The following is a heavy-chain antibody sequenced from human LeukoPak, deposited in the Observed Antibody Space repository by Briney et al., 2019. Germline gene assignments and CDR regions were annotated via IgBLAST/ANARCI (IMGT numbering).Heavy chain of an antibody. CDR2: IYYSGST. D-gene: IGHD3-10*01. Sequence: SETLSLTCTVSGGSISSGGYYWSRIRQPPGKGLGWDGYIYYSGSTNYNTSLKSRVTISVDTSKNQFSLKLSSVTAADTAVYYCARGYYGSGSYYSRTDFDYWGQGTLVTVSS. CDR1: GGSISSGGYY. V-gene: IGHV4-61*08. CDR3: ARGYYGSGSYYSRTDFDY. J-gene: IGHJ4*02.